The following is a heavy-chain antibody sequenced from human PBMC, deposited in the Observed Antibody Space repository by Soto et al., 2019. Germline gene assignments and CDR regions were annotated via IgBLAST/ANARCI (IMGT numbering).Heavy chain of an antibody. J-gene: IGHJ4*02. CDR2: ISSDGFNT. D-gene: IGHD5-18*01. V-gene: IGHV3-30*14. CDR3: AHLAGLSHTDDF. CDR1: GFTCSDYA. Sequence: QVQLVESGGGVVQPGGSLRLSCAASGFTCSDYALHWVRLAPGKWLEWVTVISSDGFNTYYADSVKGRFTISRDNSMNTLHLQMNSLRVEDTAIYICAHLAGLSHTDDFWGQGARSSSPQ.